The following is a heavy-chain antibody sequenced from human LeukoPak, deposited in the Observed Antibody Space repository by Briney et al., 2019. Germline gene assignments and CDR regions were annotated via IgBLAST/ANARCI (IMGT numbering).Heavy chain of an antibody. Sequence: GGSLRLSCAASGFAFNSYAMTWVRQTPGKGLEWVSATSGSDESTYYADSVKGRFTISRDNSKNTLYLQMNSLRAEDTAVYYCAKDLEVPAAIYNWFDPWGQGTLVTVSS. CDR3: AKDLEVPAAIYNWFDP. D-gene: IGHD2-2*01. V-gene: IGHV3-23*01. CDR2: TSGSDEST. J-gene: IGHJ5*02. CDR1: GFAFNSYA.